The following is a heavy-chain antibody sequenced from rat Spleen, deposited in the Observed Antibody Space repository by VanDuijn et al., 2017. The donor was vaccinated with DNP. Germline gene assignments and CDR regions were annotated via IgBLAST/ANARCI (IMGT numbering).Heavy chain of an antibody. Sequence: EVQLVESGGDLVQPGRSLKLSCAVSGFTFSDYYMAWVRQAPTKGLEWVASITNTGGVTYYPESVKGRFTISRANAQNTLFLEMNSLSSEDTATYYCARGVTRFDYWGQGVMVTVSS. D-gene: IGHD4-5*01. CDR1: GFTFSDYY. CDR3: ARGVTRFDY. CDR2: ITNTGGVT. J-gene: IGHJ2*01. V-gene: IGHV5-25*01.